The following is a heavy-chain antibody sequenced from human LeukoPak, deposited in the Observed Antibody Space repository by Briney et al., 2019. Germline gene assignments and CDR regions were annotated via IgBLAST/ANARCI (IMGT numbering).Heavy chain of an antibody. CDR2: IYYSGST. D-gene: IGHD3-9*01. Sequence: PSETLSLTCTVSGGSITSSSYYWGWIRQPPGRGLEWIGSIYYSGSTSYNPSLKSRVTMSLDTSKTQFSLKLNSVTAADTAVYYCASLEILTGYYPPRNAFDIWGQGTMVTVSS. CDR1: GGSITSSSYY. V-gene: IGHV4-39*07. CDR3: ASLEILTGYYPPRNAFDI. J-gene: IGHJ3*02.